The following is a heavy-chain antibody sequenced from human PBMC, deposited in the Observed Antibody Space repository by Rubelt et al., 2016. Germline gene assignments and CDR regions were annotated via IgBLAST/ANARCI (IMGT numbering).Heavy chain of an antibody. Sequence: QVQIQQWGAGMLKPSETLSLTCAVYGVSFSGYYCNWIRQSPGKGLEWIGEINHTGGTNYNPSLKSRVTISVASSKNQFSLGLNLGTAAETAMYYLASPKGSIEVFDYWGPGTPVTVSS. CDR3: ASPKGSIEVFDY. V-gene: IGHV4-34*01. CDR2: INHTGGT. CDR1: GVSFSGYY. J-gene: IGHJ4*02.